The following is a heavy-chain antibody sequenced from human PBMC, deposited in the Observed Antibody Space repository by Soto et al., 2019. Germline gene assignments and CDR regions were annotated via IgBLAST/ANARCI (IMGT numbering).Heavy chain of an antibody. J-gene: IGHJ4*02. D-gene: IGHD3-3*02. Sequence: QVQLVQSGAEVKKPGASVKVSCKASGYTFSGYKLTWGRQAPGQGLEWMGWINTLSGDTSFPQKFQGRLAMTRDTSIDTAFMEVSRLTSDDTAIYYCARSLLNVILPLAYWGQGTLVSVSS. CDR2: INTLSGDT. V-gene: IGHV1-2*02. CDR3: ARSLLNVILPLAY. CDR1: GYTFSGYK.